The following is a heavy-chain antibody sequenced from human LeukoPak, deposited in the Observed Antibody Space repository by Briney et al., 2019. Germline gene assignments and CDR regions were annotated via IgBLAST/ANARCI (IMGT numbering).Heavy chain of an antibody. V-gene: IGHV4-31*03. CDR3: ARGQFGSLHASDI. D-gene: IGHD1-26*01. CDR2: IYYSGST. CDR1: GGSISSGGYY. J-gene: IGHJ3*02. Sequence: SETLSLTCTVSGGSISSGGYYWSWIRQHPGKGLEWIGYIYYSGSTYYNPSLKSRVTISVDTSKNQFSLKLSSVTAADTAVYYCARGQFGSLHASDIWGQGTMVTVSS.